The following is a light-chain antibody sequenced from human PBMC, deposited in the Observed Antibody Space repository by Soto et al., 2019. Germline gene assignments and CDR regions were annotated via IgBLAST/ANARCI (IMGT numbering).Light chain of an antibody. Sequence: VLTQSPATLSLSPGERATLFCKASQSVGIYMGWFQQKPGQAPRVLIYDATNRAGGVPARFSGSGSGTDFTLTISSLEAEDSAVYYGQQRDIWPPPTFGGGTKLEIK. CDR1: QSVGIY. CDR2: DAT. CDR3: QQRDIWPPPT. J-gene: IGKJ4*01. V-gene: IGKV3-11*01.